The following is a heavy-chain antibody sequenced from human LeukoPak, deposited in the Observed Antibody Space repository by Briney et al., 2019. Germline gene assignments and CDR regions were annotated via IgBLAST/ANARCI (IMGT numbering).Heavy chain of an antibody. CDR1: GFSMKIGYD. CDR3: ARDYDVLTAYPPTQLFDP. V-gene: IGHV4-4*07. D-gene: IGHD3-9*01. J-gene: IGHJ5*02. CDR2: IYTSLST. Sequence: SETLSLTCSVSGFSMKIGYDWGWIRQPAGKGLEWIGRIYTSLSTNYNPSLKSRVTMSLDTPKYQFSMKLNSVTAADTAVYYCARDYDVLTAYPPTQLFDPWGQGTLVNASS.